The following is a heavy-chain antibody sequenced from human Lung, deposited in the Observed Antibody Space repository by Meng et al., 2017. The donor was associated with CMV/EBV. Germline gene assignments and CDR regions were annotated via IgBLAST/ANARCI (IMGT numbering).Heavy chain of an antibody. Sequence: SGGTFSSYEISWVRQAPGQGLEWMGGIIPILGIANYAQKFQGRVTITADKSTSTAYMELSSLRSEDAAVYYCARESRGAAAGWRWFDPWGQGTLVTVSS. CDR1: GGTFSSYE. CDR3: ARESRGAAAGWRWFDP. V-gene: IGHV1-69*10. CDR2: IIPILGIA. D-gene: IGHD6-13*01. J-gene: IGHJ5*02.